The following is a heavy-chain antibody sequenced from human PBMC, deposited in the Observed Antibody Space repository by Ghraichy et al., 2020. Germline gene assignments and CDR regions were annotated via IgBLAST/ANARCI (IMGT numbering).Heavy chain of an antibody. CDR2: ISGSGGST. J-gene: IGHJ5*02. Sequence: GGSLRLSCAASGFTFSSYAMSWVRQAPGKGLEWVSAISGSGGSTYYADSVKGRFTISRDNSKNTLYLQMNSLRAEDTAVYYCAKDPNQAYSSSWFLQLNWFDPWGQGTLVTVSS. D-gene: IGHD6-13*01. CDR1: GFTFSSYA. V-gene: IGHV3-23*01. CDR3: AKDPNQAYSSSWFLQLNWFDP.